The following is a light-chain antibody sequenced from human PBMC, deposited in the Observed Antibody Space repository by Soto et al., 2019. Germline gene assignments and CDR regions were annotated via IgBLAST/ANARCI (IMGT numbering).Light chain of an antibody. Sequence: DIQMTQSPSTLSASVGDRVTITCRASQSISAWLAWYQQKPGKAPKLLIYDASSLESGVPSRFSGSGSGTEFTLTVSSLQPDDFATYYCQQYNSYSWTCGQGTKVDFK. V-gene: IGKV1-5*01. CDR3: QQYNSYSWT. J-gene: IGKJ1*01. CDR1: QSISAW. CDR2: DAS.